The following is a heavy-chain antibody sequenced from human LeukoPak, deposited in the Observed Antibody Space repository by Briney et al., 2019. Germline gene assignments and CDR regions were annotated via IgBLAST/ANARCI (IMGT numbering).Heavy chain of an antibody. CDR3: ARQPPQYYGMDV. V-gene: IGHV4-4*07. Sequence: SETLSLTCTVSGGSFSNYYWSWIRQPAGKGLEWIGRIYTSGSTNYNPSVKSRVTMSVDTSNNQFSLKLTSVTAADTPVYYCARQPPQYYGMDVWGQGTTVTVSS. CDR2: IYTSGST. J-gene: IGHJ6*02. D-gene: IGHD1-14*01. CDR1: GGSFSNYY.